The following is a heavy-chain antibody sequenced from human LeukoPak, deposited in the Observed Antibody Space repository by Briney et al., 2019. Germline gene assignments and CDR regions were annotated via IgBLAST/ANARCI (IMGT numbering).Heavy chain of an antibody. J-gene: IGHJ5*02. D-gene: IGHD2-2*01. Sequence: GGSLRLSCTASGFSFSSYWMHWVRQAPGKGLVWVSRIKSDGSSTTYADSVKGRLTISRDNAKNTLYLLMSSLRAEDTAVYYCTRRAAATGGFDPWGQGTLVTVSS. CDR1: GFSFSSYW. CDR2: IKSDGSST. CDR3: TRRAAATGGFDP. V-gene: IGHV3-74*03.